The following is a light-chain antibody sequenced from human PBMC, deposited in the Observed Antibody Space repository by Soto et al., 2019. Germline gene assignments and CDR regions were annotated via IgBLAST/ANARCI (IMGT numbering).Light chain of an antibody. CDR3: CSYAGSSTLV. CDR1: SSDVGNYDL. CDR2: EVN. V-gene: IGLV2-23*02. J-gene: IGLJ2*01. Sequence: QSALTQPASVSGSPGQSITISCTGTSSDVGNYDLVSWYQHLPGKAPKLMIYEVNKRPSGISNRFSASKSGNTASLTISGLQAEDEADYYCCSYAGSSTLVFGGGTKLTVL.